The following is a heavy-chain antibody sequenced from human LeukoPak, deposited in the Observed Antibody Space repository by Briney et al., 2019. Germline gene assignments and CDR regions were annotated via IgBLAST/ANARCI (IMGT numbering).Heavy chain of an antibody. CDR2: IYSGGST. J-gene: IGHJ6*02. CDR3: ARETRYCDSSGYSAYYYYYGMDV. CDR1: GFTVSSNY. Sequence: PGGSLRLSCAASGFTVSSNYMSWVRQAPGKGLEWVSVIYSGGSTYYADSVKGRFTISRDNSKNTLYLQMNSLRAEDTAVYYCARETRYCDSSGYSAYYYYYGMDVWGQGTTVTVSS. D-gene: IGHD3-22*01. V-gene: IGHV3-53*01.